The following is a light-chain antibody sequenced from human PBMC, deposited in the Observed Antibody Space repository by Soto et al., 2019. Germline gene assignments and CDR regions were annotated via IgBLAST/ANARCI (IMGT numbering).Light chain of an antibody. CDR1: QSISEW. V-gene: IGKV1-5*03. CDR2: KAS. CDR3: QQYNSYTGMYT. Sequence: DIQMTQSPSTLSASVGDRVTITCLASQSISEWLAWYQQKPGKAPKLLIYKASSLESGVPSRFSGSGSGTEFTLTISSLQPDDFATYYCQQYNSYTGMYTFGQGTKLEIK. J-gene: IGKJ2*01.